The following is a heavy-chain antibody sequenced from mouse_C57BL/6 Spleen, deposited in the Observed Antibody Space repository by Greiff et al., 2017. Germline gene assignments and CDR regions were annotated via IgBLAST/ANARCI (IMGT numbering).Heavy chain of an antibody. CDR3: AKIYYGRDYAMDY. V-gene: IGHV2-5*01. J-gene: IGHJ4*01. D-gene: IGHD2-1*01. Sequence: QVQLKESGPGLVQPSQSLSITCTVSGFSLTSYGVHWVRQSPGKGLEWLGVIWRGGSTDYNAAFMSRLSITKDNSKSQVFFKMNSLQADDTAIYYCAKIYYGRDYAMDYWGQGTSVTVSS. CDR1: GFSLTSYG. CDR2: IWRGGST.